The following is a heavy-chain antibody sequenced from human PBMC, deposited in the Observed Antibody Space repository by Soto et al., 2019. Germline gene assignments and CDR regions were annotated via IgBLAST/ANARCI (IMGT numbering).Heavy chain of an antibody. D-gene: IGHD3-3*01. Sequence: PSETLSLTCTVSGGSISSYYWSWIRQPPGKGLEWIGYIYYSGSTNYNPSLKSRVTISVDTSKNQFSLKLSSVTAADTAVYYCARGGYYDFWSGYYAYYYYMDVWGKGTTVTVSS. CDR2: IYYSGST. V-gene: IGHV4-59*01. CDR1: GGSISSYY. J-gene: IGHJ6*03. CDR3: ARGGYYDFWSGYYAYYYYMDV.